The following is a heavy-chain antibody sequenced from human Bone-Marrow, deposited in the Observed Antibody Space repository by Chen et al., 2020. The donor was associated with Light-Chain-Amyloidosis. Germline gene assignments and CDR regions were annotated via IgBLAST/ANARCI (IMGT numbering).Heavy chain of an antibody. V-gene: IGHV3-9*01. Sequence: EVQLVESGGGLVQRGRSLRLSCAASGFTFNDYAMYWVRQGPGKGLEWDSGISSNSGSIGYADSVKGRFSISRDNAKNYLHLQMNSLRPEDTALYYCVKSLIPSRYLYHYYMDVWGKGTTVIVSS. D-gene: IGHD1-1*01. CDR3: VKSLIPSRYLYHYYMDV. CDR1: GFTFNDYA. J-gene: IGHJ6*03. CDR2: ISSNSGSI.